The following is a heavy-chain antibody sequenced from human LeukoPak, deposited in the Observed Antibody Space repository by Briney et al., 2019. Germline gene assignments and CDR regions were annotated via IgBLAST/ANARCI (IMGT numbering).Heavy chain of an antibody. J-gene: IGHJ4*02. D-gene: IGHD3-3*01. V-gene: IGHV3-48*04. Sequence: GGSLRLSCAASGFTFSTHRMNWVRQAPGKGLEWVSYISESSNTMYYADSVKGRFTISRDNAQDSLYLQMNSLRVEDTAVYYCARAGDFWSGYSPPDYWGQGTLVTVSS. CDR3: ARAGDFWSGYSPPDY. CDR2: ISESSNTM. CDR1: GFTFSTHR.